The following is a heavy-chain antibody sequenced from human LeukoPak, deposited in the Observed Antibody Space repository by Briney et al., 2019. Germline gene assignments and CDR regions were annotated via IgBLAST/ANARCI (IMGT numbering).Heavy chain of an antibody. CDR1: GGSISSGGYY. Sequence: SETLSLTCTVSGGSISSGGYYWSWIRQHPGKGLEWIGYIYYSGSTYYNPSLKSRVTISVDTSKNQFSLKLSSVTAADTAIYYCARGNPSGYYNRPIDYWGQGTLVTVSS. CDR2: IYYSGST. V-gene: IGHV4-31*03. J-gene: IGHJ4*02. CDR3: ARGNPSGYYNRPIDY. D-gene: IGHD3-22*01.